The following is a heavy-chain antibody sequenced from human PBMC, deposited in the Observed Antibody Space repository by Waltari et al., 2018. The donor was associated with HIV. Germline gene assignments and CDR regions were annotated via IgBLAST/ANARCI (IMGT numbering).Heavy chain of an antibody. CDR2: LHYSGNT. V-gene: IGHV4-39*01. D-gene: IGHD2-2*01. CDR1: GGSISSSRYY. Sequence: QLQLQQSGPGLVKPSETLSLTCTVSGGSISSSRYYWGCIRQPPGKGLELLGRLHYSGNTFYNSSLKSRVAISIDTSKNQFSLTLSSVTAADTAVYFCARHSGIDCSSTSCFKRPFDYWGQGSLVTVSS. J-gene: IGHJ4*02. CDR3: ARHSGIDCSSTSCFKRPFDY.